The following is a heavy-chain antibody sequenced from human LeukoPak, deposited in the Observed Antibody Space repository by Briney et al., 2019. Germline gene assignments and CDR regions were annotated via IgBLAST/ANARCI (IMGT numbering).Heavy chain of an antibody. CDR1: GGSISSYN. CDR2: IYTSGST. Sequence: SETLSLTRTVSGGSISSYNWSWIRQPAGKGLEWIGRIYTSGSTKYNPSLTRRVTMSVDTSKNQFSLNLMSVTASDTAVYYCARGANWDDYWGQGTLVTVSS. CDR3: ARGANWDDY. V-gene: IGHV4-4*07. J-gene: IGHJ4*02. D-gene: IGHD7-27*01.